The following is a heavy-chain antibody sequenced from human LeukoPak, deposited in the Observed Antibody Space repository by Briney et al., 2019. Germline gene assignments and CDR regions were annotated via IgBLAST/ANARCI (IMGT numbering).Heavy chain of an antibody. Sequence: VKVSCKASGYTFTSYDINWVRQATGQGREWMGWMNLNSGETGDAQKFQGRVTITSNSSISAAYMELSSLRSEDKDVYYCAVGCGKEYYDILTGYYRDFDYWGQGTLVTVSS. D-gene: IGHD3-9*01. CDR1: GYTFTSYD. J-gene: IGHJ4*02. CDR3: AVGCGKEYYDILTGYYRDFDY. V-gene: IGHV1-8*01. CDR2: MNLNSGET.